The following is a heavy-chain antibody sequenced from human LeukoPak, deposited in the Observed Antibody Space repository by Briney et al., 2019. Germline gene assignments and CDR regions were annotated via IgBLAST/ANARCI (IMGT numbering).Heavy chain of an antibody. J-gene: IGHJ4*02. Sequence: GGSLRLSCAASGFTFSSYAMSWVRQAPGKGLEWVSAISGSGGSTYYADSVKGRFTISRDNSKNTLYLQMNSLRAEDTAVYYCAPDTMVRGVIETFDYWGQGTLVTVSS. CDR2: ISGSGGST. CDR3: APDTMVRGVIETFDY. CDR1: GFTFSSYA. D-gene: IGHD3-10*01. V-gene: IGHV3-23*01.